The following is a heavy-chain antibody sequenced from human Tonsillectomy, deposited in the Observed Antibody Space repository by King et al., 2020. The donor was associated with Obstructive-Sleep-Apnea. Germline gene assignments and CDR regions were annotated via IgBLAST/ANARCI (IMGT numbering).Heavy chain of an antibody. V-gene: IGHV4-4*02. Sequence: VQLQESGPGLVKPSGTLSLTCAVSGGCISSSNWWGCVLQPPGKGLEWFGEMYHSGGNNYNPSLKSRVTISVDKSKNQFSLKLSSVTAADTAVYYCARDGIAVAGIDYWGQGTLVTVSS. D-gene: IGHD6-19*01. CDR3: ARDGIAVAGIDY. CDR1: GGCISSSNW. J-gene: IGHJ4*02. CDR2: MYHSGGN.